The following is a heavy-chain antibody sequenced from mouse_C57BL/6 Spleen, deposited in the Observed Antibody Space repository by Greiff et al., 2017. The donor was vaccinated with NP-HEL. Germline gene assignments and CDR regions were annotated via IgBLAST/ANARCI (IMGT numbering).Heavy chain of an antibody. J-gene: IGHJ4*01. CDR3: AREGNYGSRGMDY. D-gene: IGHD1-1*01. CDR2: IYPGDGDT. V-gene: IGHV1-80*01. CDR1: GYAFSSYW. Sequence: VQLQQSGAELVKPGASVKISCKASGYAFSSYWMNWVKQRPGKGLEWIGQIYPGDGDTNYNGKFKGKATLTADKSSSTAYMQLSSLTSEDAAVYFCAREGNYGSRGMDYWGQGTSLTVSS.